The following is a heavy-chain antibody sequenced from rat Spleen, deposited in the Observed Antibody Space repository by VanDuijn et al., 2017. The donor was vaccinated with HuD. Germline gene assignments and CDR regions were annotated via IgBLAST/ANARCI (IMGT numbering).Heavy chain of an antibody. CDR1: GYSISSTYR. Sequence: EVQLQESGPGLVKPSQSLSLTCSVTGYSISSTYRWNWIRKFPGNKLEWMGDINSAGSTNYNPSLKSRISITRDTSKNQFFLQVNSVTTEDTATYYCARGVYPFTYWGQGTLVTVSS. D-gene: IGHD1-11*01. J-gene: IGHJ3*01. V-gene: IGHV3-3*01. CDR3: ARGVYPFTY. CDR2: INSAGST.